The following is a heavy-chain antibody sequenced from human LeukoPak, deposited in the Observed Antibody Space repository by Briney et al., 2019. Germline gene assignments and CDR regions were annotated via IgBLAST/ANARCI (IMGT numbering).Heavy chain of an antibody. CDR1: GYSISSGYY. D-gene: IGHD3-10*01. CDR3: ASADDLDYYGSGSYPDY. CDR2: IYHSGST. J-gene: IGHJ4*02. Sequence: PSETLSLTCTVSGYSISSGYYWGWIRQPPGKGLEWIGSIYHSGSTYYNPSLKSRVTISVDTSKNQFSLKLSSVTAEDTAVYFCASADDLDYYGSGSYPDYWGQGTLVTVSS. V-gene: IGHV4-38-2*02.